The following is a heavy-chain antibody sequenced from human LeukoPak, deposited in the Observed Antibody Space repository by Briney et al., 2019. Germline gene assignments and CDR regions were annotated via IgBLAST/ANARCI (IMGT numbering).Heavy chain of an antibody. Sequence: ASVKVSCKASGYTSTSYGISWVRQAPGQGLERMGWISAYNGNTNYAQKLQGRVTMTTDTSTSTAYMELRSLRSDDTAVYYCARAYTAMVSFDYWGQGTLVTVSS. J-gene: IGHJ4*02. CDR3: ARAYTAMVSFDY. V-gene: IGHV1-18*04. CDR2: ISAYNGNT. CDR1: GYTSTSYG. D-gene: IGHD5-18*01.